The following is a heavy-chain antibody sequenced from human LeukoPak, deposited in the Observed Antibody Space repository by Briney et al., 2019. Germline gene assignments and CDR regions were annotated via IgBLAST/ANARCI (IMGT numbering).Heavy chain of an antibody. V-gene: IGHV3-74*01. CDR2: INSDGSST. J-gene: IGHJ4*02. D-gene: IGHD6-19*01. CDR1: GFTFSSYW. CDR3: ARGGSSGWYLLDY. Sequence: PGGSLRLSCAASGFTFSSYWMHWVRQAPGKGLVWVSRINSDGSSTSYADSVKGRFTISRDNAKNTLYLQMNSLRAEDTAVYYCARGGSSGWYLLDYWGQGTLVTVSS.